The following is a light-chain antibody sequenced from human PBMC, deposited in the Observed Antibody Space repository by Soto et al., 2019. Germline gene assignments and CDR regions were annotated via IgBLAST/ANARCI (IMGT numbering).Light chain of an antibody. Sequence: VMTQSPATLSLSPGEIATLSCRASQSVSSKLVWYQQKPGQAPRLLIYDASTRATGIPARFSGSGSGTDFTLTISMLEPEDFAIYYCQQRHSWVTFGQGTRLEI. V-gene: IGKV3-11*01. CDR3: QQRHSWVT. CDR2: DAS. J-gene: IGKJ5*01. CDR1: QSVSSK.